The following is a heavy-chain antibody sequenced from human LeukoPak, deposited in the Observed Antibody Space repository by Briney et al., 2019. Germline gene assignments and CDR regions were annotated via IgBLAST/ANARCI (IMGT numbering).Heavy chain of an antibody. D-gene: IGHD3-16*02. CDR2: VGKDGSEK. CDR1: GFTFTNRW. CDR3: VREGDYVWGDSRSLDY. Sequence: PGGSLRLSCAASGFTFTNRWMNWVRQAPGKGLEWVAKVGKDGSEKKYVDSVKGRFTISRDNAKSSLYLQMNSLRAEDTAVYYCVREGDYVWGDSRSLDYWGQGTLVTVSS. J-gene: IGHJ4*02. V-gene: IGHV3-7*01.